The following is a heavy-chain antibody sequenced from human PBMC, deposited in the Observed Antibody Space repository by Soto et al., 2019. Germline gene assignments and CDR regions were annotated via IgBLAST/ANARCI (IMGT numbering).Heavy chain of an antibody. D-gene: IGHD2-8*02. V-gene: IGHV4-31*03. J-gene: IGHJ4*02. CDR2: IFHSGRT. CDR1: GGSMSNRYYY. CDR3: ARDKITGLFDY. Sequence: SETLSLTCTVSGGSMSNRYYYWSWVRQNPGQGLEWIGHIFHSGRTYYNPSLKSRVSISVDTSKNQFSLNLTSVTAADTAVYYCARDKITGLFDYLGQGTLVTVSS.